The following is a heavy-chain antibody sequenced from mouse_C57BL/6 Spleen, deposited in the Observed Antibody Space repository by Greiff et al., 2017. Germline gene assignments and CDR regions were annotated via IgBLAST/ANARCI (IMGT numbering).Heavy chain of an antibody. J-gene: IGHJ2*01. CDR3: ARMASFITTVVATDY. CDR2: IDPSDSYT. D-gene: IGHD1-1*01. Sequence: QVQLQQPGAELVKPGASVKLSCKASGYTFTSYWMQWVKQRPGQGLEWIGEIDPSDSYTNYNQKFKGKATLTVDTSSSTAYMQLSSLTSEDSAVYYCARMASFITTVVATDYWGQGTTLTVSS. CDR1: GYTFTSYW. V-gene: IGHV1-50*01.